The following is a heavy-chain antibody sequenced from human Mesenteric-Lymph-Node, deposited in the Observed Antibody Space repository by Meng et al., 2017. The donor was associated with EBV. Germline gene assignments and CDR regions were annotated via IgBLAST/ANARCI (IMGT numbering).Heavy chain of an antibody. Sequence: HVDLRQWGAGLLKPSETLSLTCAVYGGSFSGYYWTWIRQSPGKGLEWIGESNQSGSTSYNPSLKSRVTISVDTSQNQFSLKLSSVTAADTAVYYCARGKTVGRSPWFDPWGQGTLVTVSS. CDR3: ARGKTVGRSPWFDP. D-gene: IGHD4-11*01. V-gene: IGHV4-34*01. J-gene: IGHJ5*02. CDR1: GGSFSGYY. CDR2: SNQSGST.